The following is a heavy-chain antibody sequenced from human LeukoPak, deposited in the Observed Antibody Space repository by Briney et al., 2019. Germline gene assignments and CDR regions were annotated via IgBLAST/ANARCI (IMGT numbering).Heavy chain of an antibody. CDR1: GYTFSSYS. D-gene: IGHD4/OR15-4a*01. CDR2: IIGSGGST. J-gene: IGHJ4*02. V-gene: IGHV3-23*01. Sequence: GGSLRLSCAASGYTFSSYSMSWVRQAPGKGLEWVSAIIGSGGSTYYAQSVKGRFTISRDTSTSTLYLQMNSLRAEDTALYFCAKGRGQLTFDYWGQGTLVTVSS. CDR3: AKGRGQLTFDY.